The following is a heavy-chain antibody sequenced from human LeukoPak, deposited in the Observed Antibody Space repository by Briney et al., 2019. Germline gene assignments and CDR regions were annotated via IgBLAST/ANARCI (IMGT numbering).Heavy chain of an antibody. CDR2: IGRGYGIT. V-gene: IGHV3-48*03. J-gene: IGHJ4*02. CDR3: ANDIAAAGAHLDY. D-gene: IGHD6-13*01. Sequence: QPGGSLRLSCAASGFTFSNYEFNWVRQAPGKGLEWVSYIGRGYGITYYADSVKGRFTISRDNSKNTLYLQMNSLRAEDTAVYYCANDIAAAGAHLDYWGQGTLVTVSS. CDR1: GFTFSNYE.